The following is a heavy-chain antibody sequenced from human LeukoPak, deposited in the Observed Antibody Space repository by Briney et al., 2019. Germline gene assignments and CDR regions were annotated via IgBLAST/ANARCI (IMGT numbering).Heavy chain of an antibody. CDR3: AKRYGSGSSYYYYYMDV. J-gene: IGHJ6*03. V-gene: IGHV3-30*02. CDR1: GFTFSSYG. CDR2: IRYDGSNK. D-gene: IGHD3-10*01. Sequence: GGSLRLSCAASGFTFSSYGMHWVRQAPGKGLEGVAFIRYDGSNKYYADSVKGRFTISRDNSKNRLYLQMNSLRAEDTAVYYCAKRYGSGSSYYYYYMDVWGKGTTVTISS.